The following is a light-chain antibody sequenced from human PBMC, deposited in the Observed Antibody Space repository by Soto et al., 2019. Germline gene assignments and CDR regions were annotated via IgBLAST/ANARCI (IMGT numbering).Light chain of an antibody. J-gene: IGKJ1*01. CDR1: QDIRND. V-gene: IGKV1-17*01. CDR3: QQYNSYST. Sequence: IRISESTTYRAATVGDGNTMHCRASQDIRNDLGWYQQKPGKAPKLLIYDASSLESGVPSRFSGSASGTEFTLTISSLQPDDFATYYCQQYNSYSTFGQGTKVDI. CDR2: DAS.